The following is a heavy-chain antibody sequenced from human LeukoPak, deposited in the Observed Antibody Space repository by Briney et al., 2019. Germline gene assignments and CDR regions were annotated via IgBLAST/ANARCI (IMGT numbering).Heavy chain of an antibody. Sequence: SCKASGYTFTSYAMHWVRQAPGKGLEWVAVISYDGSNKYYADSVKGRFTISRDNSKNTLYLQMNSLRAEDTAVYYCASSGSYSNDAFDIWGQGTMVTVSS. CDR3: ASSGSYSNDAFDI. J-gene: IGHJ3*02. CDR1: GYTFTSYA. D-gene: IGHD1-26*01. V-gene: IGHV3-30-3*01. CDR2: ISYDGSNK.